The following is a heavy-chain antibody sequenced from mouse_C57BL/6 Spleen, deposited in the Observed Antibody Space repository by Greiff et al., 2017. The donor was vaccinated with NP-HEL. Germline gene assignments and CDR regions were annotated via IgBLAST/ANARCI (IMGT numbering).Heavy chain of an antibody. D-gene: IGHD2-5*01. CDR2: ILPGSGST. J-gene: IGHJ1*03. CDR1: GYTFTGYW. CDR3: APYSNYSYWYFDV. V-gene: IGHV1-9*01. Sequence: VQLQQSGAELMKPGASVKLSCKATGYTFTGYWIEWVKQRPGHGLEWIGEILPGSGSTNYHEKFKGKATFTADTSSNTAYMQIRSQTTEDSAIYYCAPYSNYSYWYFDVWGTGTTVTVSS.